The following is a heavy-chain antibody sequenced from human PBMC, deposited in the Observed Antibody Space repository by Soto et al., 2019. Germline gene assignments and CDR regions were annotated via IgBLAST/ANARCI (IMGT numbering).Heavy chain of an antibody. V-gene: IGHV1-18*01. J-gene: IGHJ4*02. D-gene: IGHD3-10*01. CDR3: ARDMARPSPYAPTFDY. Sequence: GASVKVSCKASGYTFTSYGISWVRQAPGQGLEWMGWISAYNGNTNYAQKLQGRVTMTTDTSTSTAYMELRSLRSDDTAVYYCARDMARPSPYAPTFDYWGQGTLVTVSS. CDR2: ISAYNGNT. CDR1: GYTFTSYG.